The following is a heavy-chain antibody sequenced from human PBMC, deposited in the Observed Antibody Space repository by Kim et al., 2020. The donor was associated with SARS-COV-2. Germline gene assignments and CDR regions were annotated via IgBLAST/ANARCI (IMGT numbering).Heavy chain of an antibody. CDR3: AKYPGYCSGGSCSDYYYGMDV. CDR1: GCACSSFA. V-gene: IGHV3-23*01. CDR2: ISGSAGST. J-gene: IGHJ6*02. Sequence: GGSLRLSCAASGCACSSFAMNWVRQVPGKGLEWVSTISGSAGSTYYADSVKGRFAISRDNSKNTLYLQMNSLRVEDTAVYYCAKYPGYCSGGSCSDYYYGMDVWGQGTTVTVSS. D-gene: IGHD2-15*01.